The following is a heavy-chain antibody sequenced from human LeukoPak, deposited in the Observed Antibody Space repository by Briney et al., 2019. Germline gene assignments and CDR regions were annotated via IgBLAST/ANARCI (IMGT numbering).Heavy chain of an antibody. CDR2: MNIDGSER. D-gene: IGHD4-17*01. CDR3: ARDLYGDEDY. Sequence: GGSLRLSCAASGFSFSNYWMGWVRQAPGKRPEWVANMNIDGSERYYADSVKGRFTISRDNARNSVFLQMSGLRVEDTAVYYCARDLYGDEDYWGQGTLVTVFS. J-gene: IGHJ4*02. V-gene: IGHV3-7*01. CDR1: GFSFSNYW.